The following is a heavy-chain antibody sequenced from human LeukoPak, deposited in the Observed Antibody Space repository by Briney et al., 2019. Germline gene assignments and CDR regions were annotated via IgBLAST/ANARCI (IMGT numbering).Heavy chain of an antibody. V-gene: IGHV3-30*02. CDR2: IRYDGSNK. CDR1: GFTSSSYS. J-gene: IGHJ4*02. Sequence: GGSLALACTASGFTSSSYSRRWLRQAPGKGLEWVEFIRYDGSNKYYPYSEKGRFTIARANSKHTLYKQTSSKRADDTVMYYAAKDLSSPMWLRSLSSVDSCGQGTLGTVSS. D-gene: IGHD5-12*01. CDR3: AKDLSSPMWLRSLSSVDS.